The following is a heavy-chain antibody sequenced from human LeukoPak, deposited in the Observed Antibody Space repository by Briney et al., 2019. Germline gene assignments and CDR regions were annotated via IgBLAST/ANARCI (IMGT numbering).Heavy chain of an antibody. CDR1: GFTFSSYA. J-gene: IGHJ3*02. CDR2: ISGSGGST. CDR3: AKVSEQWLVFGAFDI. Sequence: PGGSLRLSLAASGFTFSSYARSWVRQAPGKGLEWVSAISGSGGSTYYADSVKGRFTISRDNSKNTLYLQMNSLRAEDTAVYYCAKVSEQWLVFGAFDIWGQGTMVTVSS. D-gene: IGHD6-19*01. V-gene: IGHV3-23*01.